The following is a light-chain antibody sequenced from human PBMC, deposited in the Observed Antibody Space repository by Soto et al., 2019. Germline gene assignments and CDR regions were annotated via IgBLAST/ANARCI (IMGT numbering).Light chain of an antibody. Sequence: EIVLTQSPATLSVSPGERATRSCRASQSISSLLAWYQQKPGQAPRLLIYSASTRATGIPARFSGSGSGADFTLTISSLQSEDFAVYYCQQYYDWPITFGQGTRLDIK. J-gene: IGKJ5*01. CDR3: QQYYDWPIT. CDR2: SAS. V-gene: IGKV3-15*01. CDR1: QSISSL.